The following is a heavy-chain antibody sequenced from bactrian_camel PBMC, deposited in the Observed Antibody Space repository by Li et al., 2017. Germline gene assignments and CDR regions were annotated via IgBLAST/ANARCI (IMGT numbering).Heavy chain of an antibody. CDR3: AASKVVGGLPTLDVDLFKY. J-gene: IGHJ5*01. Sequence: VQLVESGGGLVQPGGSLRLSCAASGFTFSSYDMSWVRQAPGKEREEVASFASDGSAVYADSVKGRFTISIDNAKTTFYLQMNSLKPEDTAMYYCAASKVVGGLPTLDVDLFKYWG. CDR1: GFTFSSYD. D-gene: IGHD2*01. V-gene: IGHV3S10*01. CDR2: FASDGSA.